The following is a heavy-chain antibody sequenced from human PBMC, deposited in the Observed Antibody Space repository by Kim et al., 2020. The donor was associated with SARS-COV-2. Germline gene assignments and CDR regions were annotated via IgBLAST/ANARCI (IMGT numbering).Heavy chain of an antibody. CDR3: ARAYSSGWPYFDY. D-gene: IGHD6-19*01. Sequence: YHPYHKSRVTITVDPSKNQFSLKLSSVTAADTAVYYCARAYSSGWPYFDYWGQGTLVPVSS. J-gene: IGHJ4*02. V-gene: IGHV4-59*01.